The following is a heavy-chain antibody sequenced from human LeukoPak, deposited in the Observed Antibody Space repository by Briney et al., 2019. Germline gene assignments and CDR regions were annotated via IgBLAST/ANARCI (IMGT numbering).Heavy chain of an antibody. CDR1: GGSISSSSYY. CDR2: IYYSGST. V-gene: IGHV4-39*01. Sequence: SETLSLTCTVSGGSISSSSYYWGWIRQPPGKGLEWIATIYYSGSTYYNPSLKSRVTISVDTSKNQFPLKLNSVTATDTAVYYCARTPYYYSYMDVWGKGTTVTVSS. D-gene: IGHD1-1*01. CDR3: ARTPYYYSYMDV. J-gene: IGHJ6*03.